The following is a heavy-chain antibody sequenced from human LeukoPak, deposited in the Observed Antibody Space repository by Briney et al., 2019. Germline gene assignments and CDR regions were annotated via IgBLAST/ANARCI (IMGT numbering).Heavy chain of an antibody. V-gene: IGHV1-69*13. D-gene: IGHD6-19*01. CDR3: ARGAYSSGWYDNYFDY. CDR2: IIPIFGTA. Sequence: SVKVSCKASGGTFSSYAISWVRQAPGQGLEWMGGIIPIFGTANYAQKFQGRVTITADESTSTAYMELSSLRSEDTAVYYCARGAYSSGWYDNYFDYWGQGTLVTVSS. CDR1: GGTFSSYA. J-gene: IGHJ4*02.